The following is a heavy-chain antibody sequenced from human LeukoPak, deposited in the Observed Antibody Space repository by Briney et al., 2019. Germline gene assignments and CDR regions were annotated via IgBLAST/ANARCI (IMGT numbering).Heavy chain of an antibody. CDR1: GGSTRSYY. J-gene: IGHJ4*02. CDR2: IDYSGST. Sequence: SETLSLTCTVSGGSTRSYYWSWIRQPPGKGLEWIGYIDYSGSTYYNPSLKSRVTISVDTSKNQFSLKLSSVTAADTAVYYCARDLRDGYNYQFDYWGQGTLVTVSS. D-gene: IGHD5-24*01. CDR3: ARDLRDGYNYQFDY. V-gene: IGHV4-59*12.